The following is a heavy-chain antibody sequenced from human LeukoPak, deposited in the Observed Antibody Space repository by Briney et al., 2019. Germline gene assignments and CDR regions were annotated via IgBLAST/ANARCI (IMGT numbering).Heavy chain of an antibody. Sequence: ASVKVSCKASGYTFTAYYIHWVRQAPGQGLEWMGLINPNTGVTKFAQKFHGRVTMTRDTSISTAYMELSRLRSDDTAVYYCARGAGYSGYDYGDYYYYYMDVWGKGTTVTISS. CDR3: ARGAGYSGYDYGDYYYYYMDV. V-gene: IGHV1-2*02. CDR2: INPNTGVT. D-gene: IGHD5-12*01. J-gene: IGHJ6*03. CDR1: GYTFTAYY.